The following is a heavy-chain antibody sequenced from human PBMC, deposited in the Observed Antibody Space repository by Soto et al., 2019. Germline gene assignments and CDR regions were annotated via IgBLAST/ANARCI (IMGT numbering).Heavy chain of an antibody. CDR1: GGSISSYY. Sequence: SETLSLTCTVSGGSISSYYWTWIRQPPGKGLEWIGYIFYSGSANYNPSLKSRVTISVDTSKNQFSLKLSSVTAADTAVYFCARGDPYSSGWYHGYYYMDVWGKGTTVTVSS. J-gene: IGHJ6*03. CDR3: ARGDPYSSGWYHGYYYMDV. D-gene: IGHD6-19*01. CDR2: IFYSGSA. V-gene: IGHV4-59*01.